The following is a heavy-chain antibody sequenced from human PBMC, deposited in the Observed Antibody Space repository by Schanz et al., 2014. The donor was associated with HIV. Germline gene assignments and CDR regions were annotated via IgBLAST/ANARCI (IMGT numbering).Heavy chain of an antibody. Sequence: QVQLVESGGGVVQPGRSLRLSCAASGFTFSSYGMHWVRQAPGKGLEWVAVISYDGSNKYYADSVKGRFTISRDNSKNPLYLQMNSLRAEYTAVYYCAKDLYSSSSVDYWGQGTLVTVSS. CDR3: AKDLYSSSSVDY. D-gene: IGHD6-6*01. V-gene: IGHV3-30*18. CDR1: GFTFSSYG. J-gene: IGHJ4*02. CDR2: ISYDGSNK.